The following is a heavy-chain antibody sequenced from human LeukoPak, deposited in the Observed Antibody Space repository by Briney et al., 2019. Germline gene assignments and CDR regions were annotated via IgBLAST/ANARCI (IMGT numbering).Heavy chain of an antibody. D-gene: IGHD6-13*01. V-gene: IGHV4-39*07. Sequence: PSETLSLTCTVSGGSISSSSYYWGWIRQPPGKELEWIGSIYYSGSTYYNPSLKSRVTISVDTSKNQFSLKLSSVTAADTAVYYCARGWVAAAGTEPWGQGTLVTVSS. CDR3: ARGWVAAAGTEP. CDR1: GGSISSSSYY. J-gene: IGHJ5*02. CDR2: IYYSGST.